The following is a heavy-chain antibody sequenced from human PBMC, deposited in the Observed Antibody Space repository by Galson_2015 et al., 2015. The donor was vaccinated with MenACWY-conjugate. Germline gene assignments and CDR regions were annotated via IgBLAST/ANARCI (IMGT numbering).Heavy chain of an antibody. V-gene: IGHV1-18*04. Sequence: SVKVSCKASGYTFTGYYMHWVRQAPGQGLEWMGWISGYNGNTNYAPKLQGRVTMTTDTSTSTAHMELRSLTSDDTAVYYCARGAIRSVAVTVPYYYNGMDVWGQGTTVTVS. CDR1: GYTFTGYY. J-gene: IGHJ6*02. CDR3: ARGAIRSVAVTVPYYYNGMDV. D-gene: IGHD6-19*01. CDR2: ISGYNGNT.